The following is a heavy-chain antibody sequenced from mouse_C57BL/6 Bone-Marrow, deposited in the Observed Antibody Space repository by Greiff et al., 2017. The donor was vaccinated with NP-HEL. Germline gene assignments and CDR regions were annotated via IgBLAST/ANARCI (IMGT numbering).Heavy chain of an antibody. CDR2: IHPNSGST. V-gene: IGHV1-64*01. CDR1: GYTFTSYW. J-gene: IGHJ3*01. Sequence: VQLQQSGAELVKPGASVKLSCKASGYTFTSYWMHWVKQRPGQGLEWIGMIHPNSGSTNYNEKFKSKATLTVDKSSSTAYMQLSSLTSEDSAVYYCARGQLRPRWFAYWGQGTLVTVSA. D-gene: IGHD3-2*02. CDR3: ARGQLRPRWFAY.